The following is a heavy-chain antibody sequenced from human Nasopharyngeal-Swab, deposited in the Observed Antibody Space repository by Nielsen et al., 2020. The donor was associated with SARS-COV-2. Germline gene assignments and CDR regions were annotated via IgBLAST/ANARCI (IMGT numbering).Heavy chain of an antibody. CDR2: INPIFGTA. Sequence: SVKVSCKASGYMFTSYGVSWVRQAPGQGLEWMGGINPIFGTANYAQKFQGRVTITADESTSTAYMELSSLRSEDTAVYYCARVWSAYYYDSSGRNDAFDIWGQGTMVTVSS. J-gene: IGHJ3*02. CDR1: GYMFTSYG. CDR3: ARVWSAYYYDSSGRNDAFDI. V-gene: IGHV1-69*13. D-gene: IGHD3-22*01.